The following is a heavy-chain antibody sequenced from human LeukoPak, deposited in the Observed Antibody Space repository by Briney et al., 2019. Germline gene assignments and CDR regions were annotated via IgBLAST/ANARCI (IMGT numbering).Heavy chain of an antibody. CDR3: ARSGGSGFHY. J-gene: IGHJ4*02. CDR2: GSNK. D-gene: IGHD3-10*01. V-gene: IGHV3-30*07. Sequence: GSNKYYADSVKGRFTISRDNAKNTLYLQMNSLRAEDTAVYYCARSGGSGFHYWGQGTLVTVSS.